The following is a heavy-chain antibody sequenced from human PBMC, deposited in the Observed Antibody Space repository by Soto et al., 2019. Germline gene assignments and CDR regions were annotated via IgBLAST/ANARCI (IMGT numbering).Heavy chain of an antibody. CDR1: GFTFINYA. Sequence: SVGGLVQPGGSLRLSCAGSGFTFINYAMNWVRQAPGKGLEWVSTISGGGDAPFFADSVRGRFTISRDNSKNTVTLQMNNLGVDDTAVYFCARKVPGSTSRPDYWYFDLWGRGTLVTVSS. D-gene: IGHD3-10*01. CDR3: ARKVPGSTSRPDYWYFDL. J-gene: IGHJ2*01. V-gene: IGHV3-23*01. CDR2: ISGGGDAP.